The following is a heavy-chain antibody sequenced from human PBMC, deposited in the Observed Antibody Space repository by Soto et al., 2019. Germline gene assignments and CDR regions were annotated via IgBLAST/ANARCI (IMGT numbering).Heavy chain of an antibody. V-gene: IGHV4-34*01. CDR1: GGSFSGYY. CDR2: INHSGST. J-gene: IGHJ4*02. D-gene: IGHD2-2*01. Sequence: SETLSLTCAVYGGSFSGYYWSWIRQPPGKGLEWIGEINHSGSTNYNPSLKSRVTISVDTSKNQFSLKLSSVTAAGTAVYYCARGGRYCSSTSCYAGRSSSWQHPFDYWGQGTLVTVSS. CDR3: ARGGRYCSSTSCYAGRSSSWQHPFDY.